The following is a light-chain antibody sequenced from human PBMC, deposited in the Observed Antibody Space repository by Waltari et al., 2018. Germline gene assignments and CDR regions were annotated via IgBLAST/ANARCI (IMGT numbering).Light chain of an antibody. J-gene: IGLJ2*01. CDR3: CSYAGKYTSV. Sequence: QSALTQPRSVSGSPGHSVTFPCPGPASDVGCYQCVSWYHQHPGKVPKLIIYYVDTRPSGVPDRFSGSKSGNTASLTISGLQAEDEADYYCCSYAGKYTSVFGGGTKLTVL. CDR1: ASDVGCYQC. CDR2: YVD. V-gene: IGLV2-11*01.